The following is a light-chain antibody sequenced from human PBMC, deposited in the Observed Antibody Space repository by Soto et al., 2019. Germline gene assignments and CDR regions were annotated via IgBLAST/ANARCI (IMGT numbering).Light chain of an antibody. CDR3: SSYTSSSTPYV. CDR1: GTDVGGYNF. CDR2: DVS. V-gene: IGLV2-14*03. Sequence: QSALTQPASVSGSPGQSITISCTGTGTDVGGYNFVSWYQQHPGKAPKLMIYDVSNRPSGLSNRFSGSKSGNTATLTISGLQAEDEADYYCSSYTSSSTPYVFGTGTKVTVL. J-gene: IGLJ1*01.